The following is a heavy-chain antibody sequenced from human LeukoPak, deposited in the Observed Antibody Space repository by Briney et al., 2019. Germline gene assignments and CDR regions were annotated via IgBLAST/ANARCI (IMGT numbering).Heavy chain of an antibody. CDR1: GYTFTVYY. CDR2: INPNSGGT. CDR3: ARSRPTSDIVVVVAATRWFDP. Sequence: ASVKVSCKASGYTFTVYYMHWVRQAPGQGLEWMGRINPNSGGTNYAQKFQGRVTMTRDTSISTAYMELSRLRSDDTAVYYCARSRPTSDIVVVVAATRWFDPWGQGTLVTVSS. J-gene: IGHJ5*02. D-gene: IGHD2-15*01. V-gene: IGHV1-2*06.